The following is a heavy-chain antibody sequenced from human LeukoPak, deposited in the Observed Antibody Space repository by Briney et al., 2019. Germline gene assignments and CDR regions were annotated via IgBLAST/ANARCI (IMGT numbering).Heavy chain of an antibody. V-gene: IGHV4-59*01. CDR1: GGSISSYH. Sequence: ETLSLTCTVSGGSISSYHWSWIRQPPGKGLEWIGYIYYSGSTNYNPSLKSRVIISVDTSKNQFSLKLSSVTAADTAVYYCARLYGSGSYSHPTPDYWGQGTLVTVSS. CDR3: ARLYGSGSYSHPTPDY. CDR2: IYYSGST. D-gene: IGHD3-10*01. J-gene: IGHJ4*02.